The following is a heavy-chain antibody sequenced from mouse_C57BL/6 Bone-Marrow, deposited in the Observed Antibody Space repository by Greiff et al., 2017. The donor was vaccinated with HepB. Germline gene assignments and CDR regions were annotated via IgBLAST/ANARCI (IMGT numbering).Heavy chain of an antibody. CDR1: GYSITNGNHW. J-gene: IGHJ2*01. V-gene: IGHV3-4*01. D-gene: IGHD1-1*01. CDR2: ISSSGST. CDR3: ARHYYGSSYVNYFDY. Sequence: EVKLQESGPALVKPSQTVSLTCTVTGYSITNGNHWWNWIRQVSGSKLEWIGYISSSGSTDSNPSLKSRISITRDTSKNQLFLQLNSVTTEDIATYYGARHYYGSSYVNYFDYWGQGTTLTVSS.